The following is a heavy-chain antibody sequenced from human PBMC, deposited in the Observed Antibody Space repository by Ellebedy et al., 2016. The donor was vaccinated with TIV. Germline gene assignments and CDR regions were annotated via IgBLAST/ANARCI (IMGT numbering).Heavy chain of an antibody. V-gene: IGHV1-8*02. CDR1: GYTFTSYA. CDR3: ARDHPYYDILTGYYVLDY. J-gene: IGHJ4*02. CDR2: MNPNSGNT. D-gene: IGHD3-9*01. Sequence: AASVKVSCKASGYTFTSYAMHWVRQAPGQGLEWMGWMNPNSGNTGYAQKFQGRVTMTRNTSISTAYMELSSLRSEDTAVYYCARDHPYYDILTGYYVLDYWGQGTLVTVSS.